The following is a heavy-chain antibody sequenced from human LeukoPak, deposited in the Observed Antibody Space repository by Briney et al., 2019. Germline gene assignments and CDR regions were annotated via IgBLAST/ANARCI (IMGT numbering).Heavy chain of an antibody. Sequence: GASVKVSCKASGYTFTSYDINWVRQATGQGLEWMGWMNPNSGNTGYAQKFQGRVTMTRNTSISTAYMELSSLRSEDTAVYYCARVSYDSRGVLFDIWGQGTMVTVSS. V-gene: IGHV1-8*01. CDR2: MNPNSGNT. J-gene: IGHJ3*02. CDR3: ARVSYDSRGVLFDI. CDR1: GYTFTSYD. D-gene: IGHD3-22*01.